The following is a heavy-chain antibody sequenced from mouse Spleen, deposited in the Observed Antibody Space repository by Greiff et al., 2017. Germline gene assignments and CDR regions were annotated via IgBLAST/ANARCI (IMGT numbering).Heavy chain of an antibody. CDR1: GFTFSSYA. CDR3: ARQGYDYDGAMDY. D-gene: IGHD2-4*01. CDR2: ISSGGGNT. V-gene: IGHV5-9-3*01. J-gene: IGHJ4*01. Sequence: EVQLVESGGGLVKLGGSLKLSCAASGFTFSSYAMSWVRQTPEKRLEWVATISSGGGNTYYPDSVKGRFTISRDNAKNTLYLQMSSLKSEDTAMYYCARQGYDYDGAMDYWGQGTSVTVSS.